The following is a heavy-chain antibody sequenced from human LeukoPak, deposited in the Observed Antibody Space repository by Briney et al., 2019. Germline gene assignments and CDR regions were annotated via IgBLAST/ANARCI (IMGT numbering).Heavy chain of an antibody. CDR1: GFTFSSYG. V-gene: IGHV3-30*18. D-gene: IGHD1-20*01. J-gene: IGHJ4*02. CDR3: AKGRGYNWNPPFFDY. Sequence: PGRSLRLSCATFGFTFSSYGIHWVRQAPGKGLEWVALISYDGSNTYYADSVKGRFTISRDNSKNTLSLQMNSLRAEDTAVYYCAKGRGYNWNPPFFDYWGQGTLVTVSS. CDR2: ISYDGSNT.